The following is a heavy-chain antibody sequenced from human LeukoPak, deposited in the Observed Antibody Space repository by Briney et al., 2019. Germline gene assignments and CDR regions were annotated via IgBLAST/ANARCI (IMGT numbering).Heavy chain of an antibody. CDR2: IYYSGRT. CDR3: ARRRYYDSSGYLD. D-gene: IGHD3-22*01. V-gene: IGHV4-39*01. Sequence: PSETLSLTCTVSGDSIRSSSYYWDWIRQPQGKGLEWIGTIYYSGRTYYNPSLKSRVTISIDTSKNQFSLKLTSVTAADTAVYYCARRRYYDSSGYLDWGQGTLLTVSS. J-gene: IGHJ1*01. CDR1: GDSIRSSSYY.